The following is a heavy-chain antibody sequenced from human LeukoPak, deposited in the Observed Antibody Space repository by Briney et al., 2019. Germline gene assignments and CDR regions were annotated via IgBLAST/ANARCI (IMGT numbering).Heavy chain of an antibody. CDR2: IWYDGSNK. V-gene: IGHV3-33*03. CDR1: GFTFSSYG. Sequence: GGSLRLSCAASGFTFSSYGMHWVRQAPGKGLEWVAVIWYDGSNKYYADSVKGRFTISRDNAKNSLYLQMNSLRAEDTAVYYCATEDSSPFDYWGQGTLVTVSS. D-gene: IGHD6-19*01. J-gene: IGHJ4*02. CDR3: ATEDSSPFDY.